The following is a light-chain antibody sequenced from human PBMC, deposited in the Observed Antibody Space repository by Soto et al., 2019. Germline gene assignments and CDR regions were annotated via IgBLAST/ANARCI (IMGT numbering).Light chain of an antibody. CDR2: EVR. Sequence: QSVLTQPASVSGSPGQSISISCTGTSSDVGGYNYVSWYQQHPGKAPRLIIYEVRNRPSGVSNRFSGFKSDNTASLVISGLQAEDEADYYCSSYASTGQGVFGGGTKLTVL. CDR1: SSDVGGYNY. CDR3: SSYASTGQGV. J-gene: IGLJ3*02. V-gene: IGLV2-14*01.